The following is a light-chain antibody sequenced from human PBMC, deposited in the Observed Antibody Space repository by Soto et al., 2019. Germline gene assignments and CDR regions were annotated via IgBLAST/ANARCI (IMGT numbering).Light chain of an antibody. CDR3: QQSSSTPQT. CDR2: VAS. Sequence: DIQMTQSPSSLSASVGDRVTITCLASQSISSYLHWYQQKPGKAPKLLINVASTLQSGVPSRFSGSVSGTDFTLAITSLQPEDFATYYCQQSSSTPQTFGGGTKVDI. V-gene: IGKV1-39*01. J-gene: IGKJ4*01. CDR1: QSISSY.